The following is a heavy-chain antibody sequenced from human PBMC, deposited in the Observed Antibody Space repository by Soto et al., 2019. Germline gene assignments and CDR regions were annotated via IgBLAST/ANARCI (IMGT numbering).Heavy chain of an antibody. CDR1: GFTFGDYY. Sequence: GGSLRLSCAGSGFTFGDYYMSWIRQAPGKGLEWLSYISPGSRYPAYADSVKGRFTISRDNAKRSLYLQMMSLTAEDTAIYYCVRGGGGGMFDPWGQGTMVTVSS. V-gene: IGHV3-11*06. CDR3: VRGGGGGMFDP. J-gene: IGHJ5*02. CDR2: ISPGSRYP. D-gene: IGHD2-15*01.